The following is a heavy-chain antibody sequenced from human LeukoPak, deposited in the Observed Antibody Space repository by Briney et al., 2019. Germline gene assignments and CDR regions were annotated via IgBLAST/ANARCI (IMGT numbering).Heavy chain of an antibody. J-gene: IGHJ4*02. D-gene: IGHD1-26*01. V-gene: IGHV3-15*01. Sequence: PGGSLRLSCAASGFTFSNAWMSWVRQAPGKGLEWVGRIKSKTDGGTTDYAAPVKGRFTISTDDSKNTLSLQMNSLKTEDTGVYYCTNGSAKMGGNTGLEFDYWGQGTLVTVSS. CDR1: GFTFSNAW. CDR3: TNGSAKMGGNTGLEFDY. CDR2: IKSKTDGGTT.